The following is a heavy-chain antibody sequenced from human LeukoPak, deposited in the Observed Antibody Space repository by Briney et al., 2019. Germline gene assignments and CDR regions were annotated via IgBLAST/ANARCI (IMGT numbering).Heavy chain of an antibody. V-gene: IGHV1-69*04. CDR2: IIPIFGIA. CDR1: GGPFSRYA. CDR3: SLRYCSGGSCYSGDWFDP. Sequence: ASVKVLCKSSGGPFSRYAISWVRQAPGQGLEWMGRIIPIFGIANYAQKFQGRVTITADKSTSTAYMELSSLRSEDTAVYYCSLRYCSGGSCYSGDWFDPWGQGTLVTVSS. D-gene: IGHD2-15*01. J-gene: IGHJ5*02.